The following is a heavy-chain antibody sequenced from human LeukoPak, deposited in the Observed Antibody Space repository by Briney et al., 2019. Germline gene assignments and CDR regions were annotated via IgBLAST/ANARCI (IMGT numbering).Heavy chain of an antibody. D-gene: IGHD5-12*01. V-gene: IGHV1-69*05. J-gene: IGHJ3*02. CDR2: ITPIFGTA. CDR1: GGTFSSYA. CDR3: ARDSGTPYDYDAFDI. Sequence: GSSVKVSCKASGGTFSSYAISWVRQAPGQGLEWVGGITPIFGTANYEQKFQGRVTITTDESTSTAYMELSSLRSEDTAVYYCARDSGTPYDYDAFDIWGQGTMVTVSS.